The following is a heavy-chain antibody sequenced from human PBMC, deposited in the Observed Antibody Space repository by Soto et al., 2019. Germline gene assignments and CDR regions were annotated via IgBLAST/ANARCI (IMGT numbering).Heavy chain of an antibody. CDR1: GFSVSSNH. V-gene: IGHV3-53*02. CDR3: ARAPPDSSGMGFFDY. D-gene: IGHD6-19*01. Sequence: EVQLAETGGGLIQPGGSLRLSCAASGFSVSSNHMNWVRQAPAKGLEWVSSIYSDGRIKYSDSVKGRFTISRDNSKNTLYLQMSSLRAADTAVYYCARAPPDSSGMGFFDYWGQGTLVTVSS. J-gene: IGHJ4*02. CDR2: IYSDGRI.